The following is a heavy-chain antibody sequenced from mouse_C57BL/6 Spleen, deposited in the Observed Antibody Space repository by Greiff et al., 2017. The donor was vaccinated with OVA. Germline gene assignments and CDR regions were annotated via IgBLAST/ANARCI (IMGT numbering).Heavy chain of an antibody. CDR1: GYTFTSYW. CDR2: INPSNGGT. Sequence: VQLQQPGTELVKPGASVKLSCKASGYTFTSYWMHWVKQRPGQGLEWIGNINPSNGGTNYNEKFMSKATLTVDKSSSTAYMQLSSLTSEDSAVYYCARSGYYGSSYWYFDVWGTGTTVTVSS. CDR3: ARSGYYGSSYWYFDV. D-gene: IGHD1-1*01. V-gene: IGHV1-53*01. J-gene: IGHJ1*03.